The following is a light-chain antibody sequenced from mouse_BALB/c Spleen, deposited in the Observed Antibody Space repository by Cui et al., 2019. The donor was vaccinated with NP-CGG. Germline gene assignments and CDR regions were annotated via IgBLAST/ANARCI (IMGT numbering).Light chain of an antibody. CDR1: TGAVTTNNY. J-gene: IGLJ1*01. Sequence: QAVVTQEAALTTSPGETVTLTCRSSTGAVTTNNYAKWVQEKPDHLFTGLIGGTTNRSPGVPACFSGSLIEDRTALTNTGAQTEDEAIYYCPLWYGNHWVFGGGTKLTVL. CDR2: GTT. V-gene: IGLV1*01. CDR3: PLWYGNHWV.